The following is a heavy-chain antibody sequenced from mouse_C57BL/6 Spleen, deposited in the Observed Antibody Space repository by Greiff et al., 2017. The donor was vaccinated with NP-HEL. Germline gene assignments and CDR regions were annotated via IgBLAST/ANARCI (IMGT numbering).Heavy chain of an antibody. CDR3: ARVYYYGSSGWYFDV. V-gene: IGHV3-3*01. Sequence: EVQGVESGPSLVRPSQTLSLTCTVTGFSINSDCYWIWIRQFPGNKLEYIGYTFYSGITYYNPSLESRTYITRDTSKNQFSLKLSSVTTEDTATYYCARVYYYGSSGWYFDVWGTGTTVTVSS. CDR1: GFSINSDCY. CDR2: TFYSGIT. J-gene: IGHJ1*03. D-gene: IGHD1-1*01.